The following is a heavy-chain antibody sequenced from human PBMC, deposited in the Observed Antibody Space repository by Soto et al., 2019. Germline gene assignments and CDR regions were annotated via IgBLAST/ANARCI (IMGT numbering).Heavy chain of an antibody. CDR2: INSDGTRI. CDR3: GRAHLGSDRYILEPFDP. V-gene: IGHV3-74*01. Sequence: GGSLGLSCSPSGFTFPNSRIHSGRQAPGGGLVWVARINSDGTRINYGDSVKGRFTISRDNAKNTVFLQMNSLRDEDSAVYYCGRAHLGSDRYILEPFDPWGQGNLVTGSS. D-gene: IGHD1-1*01. J-gene: IGHJ5*02. CDR1: GFTFPNSR.